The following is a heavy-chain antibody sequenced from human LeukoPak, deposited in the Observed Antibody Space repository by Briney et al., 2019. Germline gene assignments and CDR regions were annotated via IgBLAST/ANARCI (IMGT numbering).Heavy chain of an antibody. V-gene: IGHV1-3*01. J-gene: IGHJ4*02. CDR2: INAGNGNT. CDR3: ARDLSEEWGLEFDY. Sequence: ASVKVSCKASGYTFTSYAMHWVRQAPGQRLEWMGWINAGNGNTKYSQKFQGRVTITRDTSASTAYMELSSLRSEDTAVYYCARDLSEEWGLEFDYWGQGTLVTVSS. D-gene: IGHD1-26*01. CDR1: GYTFTSYA.